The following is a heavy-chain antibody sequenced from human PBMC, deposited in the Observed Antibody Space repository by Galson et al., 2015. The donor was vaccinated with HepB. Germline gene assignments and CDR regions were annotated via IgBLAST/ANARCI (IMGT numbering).Heavy chain of an antibody. D-gene: IGHD4-23*01. Sequence: SLRLSCAASGFTFSSYWMSWVRQAPGKGLEWVANIKQDGSEKHYVDSVKGRFTISRDNAKNSLYLQMNSLRAEDTAVYYCARDRGVVSAAFFDYWGQGTLVTVSS. CDR2: IKQDGSEK. J-gene: IGHJ4*02. CDR3: ARDRGVVSAAFFDY. CDR1: GFTFSSYW. V-gene: IGHV3-7*01.